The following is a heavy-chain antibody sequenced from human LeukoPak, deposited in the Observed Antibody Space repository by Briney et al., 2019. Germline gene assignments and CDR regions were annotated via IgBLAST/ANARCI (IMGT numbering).Heavy chain of an antibody. CDR2: TNNDGSST. V-gene: IGHV3-74*01. CDR3: TRSVFPYYFDC. J-gene: IGHJ4*02. CDR1: GSTFSNYW. D-gene: IGHD3-10*02. Sequence: PGGSLRLSCVASGSTFSNYWIHWVRQAPGKGLVWASRTNNDGSSTTYADFVKGRFTSSRDNAKNTLYLQMDSLRAEDTAVYYCTRSVFPYYFDCWGQGTLVTVSS.